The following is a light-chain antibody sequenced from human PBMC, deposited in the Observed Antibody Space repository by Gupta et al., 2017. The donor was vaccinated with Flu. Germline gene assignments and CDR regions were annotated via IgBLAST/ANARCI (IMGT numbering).Light chain of an antibody. CDR3: QQYGNSPLYS. CDR1: QSVSSSS. CDR2: ATS. J-gene: IGKJ2*03. Sequence: ELVLTQSPDTLSLSPGESATLSCRASQSVSSSSLAWFQQKPGQSPRLLIYATSTRATGIPDRFSGSGSGTDFTLTISRLEPEDFAVFYCQQYGNSPLYSFGQGTRLEIK. V-gene: IGKV3-20*01.